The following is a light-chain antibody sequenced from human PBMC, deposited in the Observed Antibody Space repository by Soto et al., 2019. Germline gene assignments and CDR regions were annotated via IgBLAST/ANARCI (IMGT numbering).Light chain of an antibody. CDR2: EVN. CDR3: NSFTTSNTDV. Sequence: QAVVTQPASVSGSPGQSITISCIGTSSDIGTYNRVSWYQQPPGTAPKLIIYEVNNRPSGVPDRFSGSKSGYTASLIISGLQAEDEADYYCNSFTTSNTDVFGTGTKLTVL. J-gene: IGLJ1*01. CDR1: SSDIGTYNR. V-gene: IGLV2-18*02.